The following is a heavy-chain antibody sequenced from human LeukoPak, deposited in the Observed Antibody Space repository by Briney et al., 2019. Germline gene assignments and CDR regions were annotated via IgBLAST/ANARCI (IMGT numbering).Heavy chain of an antibody. CDR2: IYYSGST. CDR3: ARVHDSGSYSSTWYFDP. J-gene: IGHJ2*01. Sequence: PSESLSLTCTVSGGSISSYYWSWIRQPPGKGLEWIGYIYYSGSTNYNPSLKSRVTISVDTSKNQFSLKLSSVTAADTAVYYCARVHDSGSYSSTWYFDPWGRGTLVTVSS. V-gene: IGHV4-59*01. CDR1: GGSISSYY. D-gene: IGHD1-26*01.